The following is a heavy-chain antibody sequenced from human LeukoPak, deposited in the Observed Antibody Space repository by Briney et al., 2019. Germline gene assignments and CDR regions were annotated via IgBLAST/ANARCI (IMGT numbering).Heavy chain of an antibody. J-gene: IGHJ4*02. CDR3: ARSIAAAGQGGY. CDR2: ISSSSSYI. Sequence: GGSLRLSCAASGFTFSSYSMNWVRQAPGKGLEWVSSISSSSSYIYYADSVKGRFTISRDNAKNSLYLQMNSLRAEDTAVYYCARSIAAAGQGGYWGQGTLVTVSS. D-gene: IGHD6-13*01. CDR1: GFTFSSYS. V-gene: IGHV3-21*01.